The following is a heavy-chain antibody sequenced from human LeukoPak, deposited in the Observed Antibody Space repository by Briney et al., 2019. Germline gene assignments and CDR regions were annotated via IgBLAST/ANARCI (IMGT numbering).Heavy chain of an antibody. V-gene: IGHV1-18*01. CDR3: ARDGSELRYFDRYFDY. CDR2: ISAYNGNT. CDR1: GYTFTSYG. D-gene: IGHD3-9*01. Sequence: ASVKASCKASGYTFTSYGISWVRQAPGQGLEWMGWISAYNGNTNYAQKLQGRVTMTTDTSTSTAYMELRSLRSDDTAVYYCARDGSELRYFDRYFDYWGQGTLVTVSS. J-gene: IGHJ4*02.